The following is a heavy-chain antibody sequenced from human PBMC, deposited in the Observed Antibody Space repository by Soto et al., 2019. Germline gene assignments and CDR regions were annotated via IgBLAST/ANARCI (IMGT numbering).Heavy chain of an antibody. Sequence: GSLRLSCAASGFTFSDYYMSWIRQAPGKGLEWVSYISSSGSTIYYADSVKGRFTISRDNAKNSLYLQMNSLRAEDTAVYYCARRRASRPYYYYMDVWGKGTTVTVSS. J-gene: IGHJ6*03. CDR2: ISSSGSTI. CDR3: ARRRASRPYYYYMDV. CDR1: GFTFSDYY. V-gene: IGHV3-11*01.